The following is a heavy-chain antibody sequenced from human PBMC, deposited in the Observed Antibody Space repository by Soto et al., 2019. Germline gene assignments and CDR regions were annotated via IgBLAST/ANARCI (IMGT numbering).Heavy chain of an antibody. J-gene: IGHJ5*01. CDR2: IIPIFGTT. CDR1: RGTFTNYA. CDR3: ARVAYTSRATHWFDC. V-gene: IGHV1-69*06. D-gene: IGHD3-16*01. Sequence: QVQLVQSGADVKKPGSSVKVSCKASRGTFTNYAVSWVRQAPGQGLEWMGDIIPIFGTTNYAQNFQGRVTIDADKSTSTGYMELTNLSSEDTALYYCARVAYTSRATHWFDCWGQGTLVTVSS.